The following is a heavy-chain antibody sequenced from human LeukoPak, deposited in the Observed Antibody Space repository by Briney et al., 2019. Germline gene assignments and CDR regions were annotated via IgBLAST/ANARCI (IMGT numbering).Heavy chain of an antibody. V-gene: IGHV4-39*01. Sequence: SETLSLTCTVSGGSISSSSYYWGWIRQPPGKGLEWIGSIYYSGSTYYNPSLKSRVTIPVDTSKNQFSLKLSSVTAADTAVYYCARSGVWPLPRYNWFDPWGQGTLVTVSS. CDR3: ARSGVWPLPRYNWFDP. CDR2: IYYSGST. D-gene: IGHD3-16*01. CDR1: GGSISSSSYY. J-gene: IGHJ5*02.